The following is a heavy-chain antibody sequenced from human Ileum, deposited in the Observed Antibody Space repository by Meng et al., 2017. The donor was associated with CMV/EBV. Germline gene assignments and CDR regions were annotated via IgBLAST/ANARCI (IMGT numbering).Heavy chain of an antibody. V-gene: IGHV4-4*07. J-gene: IGHJ4*02. CDR1: GGSISNYY. CDR3: ARNYGSGNWNFFHY. CDR2: IYTSGTT. D-gene: IGHD3-10*01. Sequence: QVVPTETGPGWVKTSETLSLSCYVAGGSISNYYWSWIRQPAGKGLEWIAHIYTSGTTNYNPSLKSRVTMSVDTSRNQFSLKLTSVTAADTAVYYCARNYGSGNWNFFHYWGQGTLVTVSS.